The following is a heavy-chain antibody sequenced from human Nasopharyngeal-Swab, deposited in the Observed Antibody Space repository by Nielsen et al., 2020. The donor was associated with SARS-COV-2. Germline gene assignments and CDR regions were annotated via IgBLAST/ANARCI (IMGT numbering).Heavy chain of an antibody. V-gene: IGHV3-64*04. CDR2: ISSNGDST. D-gene: IGHD3-3*01. J-gene: IGHJ6*02. CDR1: GFTFSNYA. Sequence: GESLKISCAGSGFTFSNYAMHWVRQAPGKRLEYVSAISSNGDSTYYANSVKGRFTISRDNSKNTLYLQMNSLRAEDTAVYYCAKDLERGIFGVVISMDVWGQGTTVTVSS. CDR3: AKDLERGIFGVVISMDV.